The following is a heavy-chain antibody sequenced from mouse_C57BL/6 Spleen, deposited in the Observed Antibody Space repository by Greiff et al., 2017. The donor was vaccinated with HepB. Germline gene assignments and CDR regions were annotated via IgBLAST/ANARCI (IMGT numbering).Heavy chain of an antibody. D-gene: IGHD2-4*01. CDR2: IRNKANGYTT. J-gene: IGHJ1*03. CDR1: GFTFTDYY. Sequence: EVMLVESGGGLVQPGGSLSLSCAASGFTFTDYYMSWVRQPPGKALEWLGFIRNKANGYTTEYSASVKGRFTISRDNSQSILYLQMNALRAEDSATYYGARFPDDDYDDVLYWYFDVWGTGTTVTVSS. V-gene: IGHV7-3*01. CDR3: ARFPDDDYDDVLYWYFDV.